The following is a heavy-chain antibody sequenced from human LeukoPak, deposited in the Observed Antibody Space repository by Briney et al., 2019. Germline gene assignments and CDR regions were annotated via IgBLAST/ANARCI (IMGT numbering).Heavy chain of an antibody. Sequence: SETLSLTCAVSGGSISSSNWWSWVRQPPGKGLEWSGEIYHSGSTNYNPSLKSRVTISVDKSKNQFPLKLSSVTAADTAVYYCAGGSGSYYNYFCYWGQGTLVTVSS. V-gene: IGHV4-4*02. D-gene: IGHD3-10*01. CDR1: GGSISSSNW. J-gene: IGHJ4*02. CDR2: IYHSGST. CDR3: AGGSGSYYNYFCY.